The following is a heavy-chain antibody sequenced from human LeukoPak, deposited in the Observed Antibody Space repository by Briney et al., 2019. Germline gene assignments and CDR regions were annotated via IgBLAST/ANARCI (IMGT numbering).Heavy chain of an antibody. CDR1: GFTFSSYA. Sequence: PGGSLRLSCAASGFTFSSYAMHWVRQAPGKGLEWVAVISYDGSNKYYADSVKGRFTISRDNAKNSLYLQMNSLRAEDTAVYYCARVGRGSSWYVIDYWGQGTLVTVSS. J-gene: IGHJ4*02. CDR3: ARVGRGSSWYVIDY. D-gene: IGHD6-13*01. CDR2: ISYDGSNK. V-gene: IGHV3-30*04.